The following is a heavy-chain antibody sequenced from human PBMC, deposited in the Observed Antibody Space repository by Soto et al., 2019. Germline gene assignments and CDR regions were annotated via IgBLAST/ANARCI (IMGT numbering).Heavy chain of an antibody. Sequence: ASVKVSCKASGYTFTGYYMHWVRQAPGQGLEWMGWINPNSGGTNYAQKFQGRVTMTRDTSISTAYMGLSRLRSDGTAVYYCARDKEYSSGWYEDNWFDPWGQGTLVTVSS. CDR1: GYTFTGYY. J-gene: IGHJ5*02. D-gene: IGHD6-19*01. CDR3: ARDKEYSSGWYEDNWFDP. CDR2: INPNSGGT. V-gene: IGHV1-2*02.